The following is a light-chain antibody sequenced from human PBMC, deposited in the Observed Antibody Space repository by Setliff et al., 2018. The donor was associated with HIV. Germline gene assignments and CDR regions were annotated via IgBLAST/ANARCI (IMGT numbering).Light chain of an antibody. CDR3: CSNTGSNTYV. Sequence: QSVLTQPASVSGSPGQSITISCTGTSSDVGGYDYVSWYQQHPGKAPKLIIYEVTYRPSGVSNRFSGSKSGNTASLTISGLQAEDEADYYCCSNTGSNTYVFGSGTKVTVL. V-gene: IGLV2-14*01. J-gene: IGLJ1*01. CDR2: EVT. CDR1: SSDVGGYDY.